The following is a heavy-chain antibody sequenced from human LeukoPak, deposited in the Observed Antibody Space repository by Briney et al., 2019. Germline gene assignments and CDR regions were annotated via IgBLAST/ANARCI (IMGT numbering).Heavy chain of an antibody. Sequence: SVKVSCKASGGTFSSYAISWVRQAPGQGLEWMGGIISIFGTANYAQKFQGRVTITADESTSTAYMELSSLRSEDTAVYYCATGSPIAAAGKTTKAMDVWGQGTTVTVSS. CDR3: ATGSPIAAAGKTTKAMDV. J-gene: IGHJ6*02. CDR2: IISIFGTA. D-gene: IGHD6-13*01. CDR1: GGTFSSYA. V-gene: IGHV1-69*13.